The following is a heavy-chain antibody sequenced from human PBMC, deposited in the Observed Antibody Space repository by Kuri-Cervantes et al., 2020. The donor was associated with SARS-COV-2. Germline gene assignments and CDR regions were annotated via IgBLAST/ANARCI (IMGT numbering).Heavy chain of an antibody. J-gene: IGHJ5*02. Sequence: GESLKISCAASGFTFSSYSMNWVRQAPGKGLEWVSYISSSGSTIYYADSVKGRFTISRDNAKNSLYLQMNSLRAEDTAVYYCAREGGVGEITIFGVVIRNWFDPWGQGTLVTVSS. V-gene: IGHV3-48*04. CDR1: GFTFSSYS. CDR2: ISSSGSTI. CDR3: AREGGVGEITIFGVVIRNWFDP. D-gene: IGHD3-3*01.